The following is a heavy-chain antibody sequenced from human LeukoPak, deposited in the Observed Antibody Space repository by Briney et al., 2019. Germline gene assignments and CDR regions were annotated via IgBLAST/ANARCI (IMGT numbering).Heavy chain of an antibody. CDR1: GLNFSSHE. J-gene: IGHJ6*02. CDR2: ISSSSSYI. D-gene: IGHD3-10*01. CDR3: ARDSRPYYYGSGSYYYYYYYGMDV. V-gene: IGHV3-21*01. Sequence: GGSLRLSCAASGLNFSSHEMNWVRQAPGKGLEWVSSISSSSSYIYYADSVKGRFTISRDNAKNSLYLQMNSLRAEDTAVYYCARDSRPYYYGSGSYYYYYYYGMDVWGQGTTVTVSS.